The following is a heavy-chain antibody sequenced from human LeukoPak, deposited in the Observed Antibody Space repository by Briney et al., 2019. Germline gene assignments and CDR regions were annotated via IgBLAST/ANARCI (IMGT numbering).Heavy chain of an antibody. Sequence: GRSLRLSCAASGFTFSSYGMHWVRQAPGKGLEWVAVIWYDGSIKYYADSVKGRFTISRDNSKNTLYLQMNSLRAEDTAVYYCAREILYYYGSGSPEDYYYYGMDVWGQGTTVTVSS. V-gene: IGHV3-33*01. CDR1: GFTFSSYG. D-gene: IGHD3-10*01. CDR2: IWYDGSIK. CDR3: AREILYYYGSGSPEDYYYYGMDV. J-gene: IGHJ6*02.